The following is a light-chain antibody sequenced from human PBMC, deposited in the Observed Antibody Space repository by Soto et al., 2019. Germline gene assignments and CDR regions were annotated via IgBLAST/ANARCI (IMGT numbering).Light chain of an antibody. CDR3: QQYNSYSSIT. Sequence: DVQMTQSPSTLSASVGDRVTITCRASQSISAWLAWYQQKPGKAPNLLIYKASTFEGGVPPRLSGSGSGTEFTLTISSLQPDYFATYYCQQYNSYSSITFGQGTRLEIK. CDR2: KAS. CDR1: QSISAW. V-gene: IGKV1-5*03. J-gene: IGKJ5*01.